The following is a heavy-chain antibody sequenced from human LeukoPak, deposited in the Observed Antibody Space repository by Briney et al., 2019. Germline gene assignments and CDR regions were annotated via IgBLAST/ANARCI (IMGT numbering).Heavy chain of an antibody. J-gene: IGHJ3*02. CDR2: ISSSGNTI. D-gene: IGHD6-6*01. CDR3: ARGPSIAARYDAFDI. Sequence: GGSLRLSCAASEFXFTSYELNWVRQAPGKGLEWLSYISSSGNTISYADSVKGRFTISRDNAKNSLYLQVISLRAEDTAVYYCARGPSIAARYDAFDIWGQGTMVTVSS. V-gene: IGHV3-48*03. CDR1: EFXFTSYE.